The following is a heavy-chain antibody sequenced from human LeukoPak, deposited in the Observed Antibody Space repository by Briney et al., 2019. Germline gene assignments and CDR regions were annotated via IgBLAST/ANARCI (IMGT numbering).Heavy chain of an antibody. CDR2: LYYGVST. CDR3: ARGRQNYGDYPY. Sequence: PGGSLRHSCAASGFTFSSYGMHWVRQAPGKGLEWVSVLYYGVSTFYKDSVKGRFTTSGDNFKDTVYLQMNSLRAEDTAVYYCARGRQNYGDYPYWGQGTLVTVSS. CDR1: GFTFSSYG. D-gene: IGHD4-17*01. J-gene: IGHJ4*02. V-gene: IGHV3-53*01.